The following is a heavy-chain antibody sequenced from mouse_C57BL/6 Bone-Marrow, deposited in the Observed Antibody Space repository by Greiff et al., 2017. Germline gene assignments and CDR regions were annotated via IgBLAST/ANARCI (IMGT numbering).Heavy chain of an antibody. CDR2: IYPRSGNT. CDR3: ARERASSRGWFDY. CDR1: GYTFTSYA. D-gene: IGHD6-1*02. J-gene: IGHJ2*01. Sequence: VKLQESGAGLARPGASVKLSCPASGYTFTSYAISWVQQRTGQGLEWIGKIYPRSGNTYYHEKFKGKATLTADKSSSTEYMELRSRTSEESAVYCCARERASSRGWFDYWGQGTTLTVSA. V-gene: IGHV1-81*01.